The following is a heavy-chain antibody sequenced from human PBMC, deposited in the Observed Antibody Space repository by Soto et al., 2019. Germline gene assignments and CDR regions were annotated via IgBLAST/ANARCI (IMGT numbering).Heavy chain of an antibody. D-gene: IGHD3-22*01. CDR3: ARVGLAHYYDSSGYYSPLDY. V-gene: IGHV1-69*01. CDR1: GDTFSSYA. Sequence: QVQLVQSGAEVKKPGSSVKVSCKASGDTFSSYAINWVRQAPGQGLEWMGGIIPLFGTANYAQKFKGRDTSTAGERTSTVYMELSSLRSEDTAVYYCARVGLAHYYDSSGYYSPLDYWGQGTLVTVSS. CDR2: IIPLFGTA. J-gene: IGHJ4*02.